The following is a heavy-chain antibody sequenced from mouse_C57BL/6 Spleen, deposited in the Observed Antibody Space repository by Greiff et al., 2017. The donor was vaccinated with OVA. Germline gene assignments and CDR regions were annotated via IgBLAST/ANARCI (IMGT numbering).Heavy chain of an antibody. CDR3: ARRAGSSYEDAMDY. J-gene: IGHJ4*01. D-gene: IGHD1-1*01. CDR1: GFSLSTSGMG. CDR2: IYWDDDK. Sequence: VKLVESGPGILQSSQTLSLTCSFSGFSLSTSGMGVSWIRQPSGKGLEWLAHIYWDDDKRYNPSLKSRLTISKDTSRNQVFLKITSVDTADTATYYCARRAGSSYEDAMDYWGQGTSVTVSS. V-gene: IGHV8-12*01.